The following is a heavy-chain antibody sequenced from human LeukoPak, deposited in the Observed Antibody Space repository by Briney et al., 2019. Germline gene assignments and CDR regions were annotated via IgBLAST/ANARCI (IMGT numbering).Heavy chain of an antibody. J-gene: IGHJ4*02. Sequence: SETLSLTCTVSGGSISSYYWSWIRQPAGKGLEWIGRIYTSGSTNYNPSLKSRVTISVDRSKNQFSLKLSSVTAADTAVYYCARGLDTAMVFDYWGQGTLVTVSS. CDR1: GGSISSYY. CDR2: IYTSGST. CDR3: ARGLDTAMVFDY. V-gene: IGHV4-4*07. D-gene: IGHD5-18*01.